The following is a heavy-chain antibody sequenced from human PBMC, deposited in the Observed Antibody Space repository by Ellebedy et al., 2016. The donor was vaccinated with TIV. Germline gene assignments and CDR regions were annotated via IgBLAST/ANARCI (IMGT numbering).Heavy chain of an antibody. J-gene: IGHJ3*02. CDR1: GYSFTSYW. CDR2: IYPGDSDT. CDR3: ARGLQLKSAFDI. V-gene: IGHV5-51*01. Sequence: GGSLRLXXKGSGYSFTSYWIGWVRQMPGKGLEWMGIIYPGDSDTRYSPSFQGQVTISADKSISTAYLQWSSLKASDTAMYYCARGLQLKSAFDIWGQGTMVTVSS. D-gene: IGHD5-24*01.